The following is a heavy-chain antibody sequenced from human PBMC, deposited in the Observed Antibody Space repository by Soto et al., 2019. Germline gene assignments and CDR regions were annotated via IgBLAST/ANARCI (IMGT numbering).Heavy chain of an antibody. CDR2: IRRSGDST. D-gene: IGHD6-13*01. V-gene: IGHV3-23*01. CDR1: GFTFSDYA. J-gene: IGHJ6*02. CDR3: AKDRRFSNYGMDV. Sequence: EAQLLESGGGLVQPGESLRLSCVGSGFTFSDYAMSWVRQAPGKGLGWASGIRRSGDSTYYADSVKGRFTISRDNAKNTLYLDMNSLRVEDTAVYYCAKDRRFSNYGMDVWGQGTTVTVSS.